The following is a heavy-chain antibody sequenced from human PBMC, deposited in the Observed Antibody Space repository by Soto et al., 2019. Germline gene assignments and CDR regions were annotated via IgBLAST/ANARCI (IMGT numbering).Heavy chain of an antibody. Sequence: EVQLVESGGGLVQPGGSLRLSCAASGFTVSSNYMSWVRQAPGKGLEWVSVIYSGGSTYYADSVKGRFTISRDNSKNTLYLQMNSLRAEDTAVYYWARDREDFWSGSYGMDVWGQGTTVTVSS. D-gene: IGHD3-3*01. J-gene: IGHJ6*02. V-gene: IGHV3-66*01. CDR2: IYSGGST. CDR1: GFTVSSNY. CDR3: ARDREDFWSGSYGMDV.